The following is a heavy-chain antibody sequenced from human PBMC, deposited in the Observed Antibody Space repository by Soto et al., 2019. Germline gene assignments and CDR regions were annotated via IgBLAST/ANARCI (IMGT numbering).Heavy chain of an antibody. J-gene: IGHJ4*02. D-gene: IGHD2-15*01. Sequence: QLQLQESGPGLLKSSETLSLTCTVSNGSISRRSYYWAWIRQPPGRGLEWIGSIFYSGGTYHTPSLKSRVAMATDTFTERFSLSLSSVTAADTAVYYRASQVVSSRHFDYWGQGALVTVSS. CDR3: ASQVVSSRHFDY. CDR2: IFYSGGT. CDR1: NGSISRRSYY. V-gene: IGHV4-39*01.